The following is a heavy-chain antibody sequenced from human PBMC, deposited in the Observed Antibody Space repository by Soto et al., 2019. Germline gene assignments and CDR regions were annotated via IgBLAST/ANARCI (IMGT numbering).Heavy chain of an antibody. CDR3: ASGGAGSGPFTWELPDH. J-gene: IGHJ4*02. D-gene: IGHD1-26*01. CDR1: GNTFSYRY. V-gene: IGHV1-45*02. CDR2: ITPFSGDV. Sequence: QMQLVQSGAEVKKTGSSVTVSCKALGNTFSYRYLHWVRQAAGQALEWMGWITPFSGDVHYAQKFQERVTLTRDRSINTAYMRMSSLRSEDTAIYFCASGGAGSGPFTWELPDHWGQGTLVTVSS.